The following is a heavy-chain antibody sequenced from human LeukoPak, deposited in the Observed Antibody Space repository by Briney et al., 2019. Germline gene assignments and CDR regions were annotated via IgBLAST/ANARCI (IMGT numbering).Heavy chain of an antibody. D-gene: IGHD5-18*01. CDR2: IKSKTDGGTT. CDR3: ITDYRDTAMVRGFDY. Sequence: PGGSLRLSCAASGFTFSNAWMSWVRQAPGKGLEWVGRIKSKTDGGTTDYAAPVKGRFTISRDDSKNTLYLQMNNLKTEDTAVYYCITDYRDTAMVRGFDYWGQGTLVTVSS. CDR1: GFTFSNAW. J-gene: IGHJ4*02. V-gene: IGHV3-15*01.